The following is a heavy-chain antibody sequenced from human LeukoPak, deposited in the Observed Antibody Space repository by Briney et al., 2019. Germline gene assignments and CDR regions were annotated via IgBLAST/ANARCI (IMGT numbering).Heavy chain of an antibody. CDR2: ISGGSTTI. CDR1: GFTFSTYS. V-gene: IGHV3-48*01. Sequence: GGSLRLSCAASGFTFSTYSMNWVRQAPGKGLEWISYISGGSTTIYYADSVKGRFTISRDTAKNLLYLQMDSLRAEDTAVYYCAREEDRYSGSYYDYFDSWDQGTLVTVSS. D-gene: IGHD1-26*01. J-gene: IGHJ4*02. CDR3: AREEDRYSGSYYDYFDS.